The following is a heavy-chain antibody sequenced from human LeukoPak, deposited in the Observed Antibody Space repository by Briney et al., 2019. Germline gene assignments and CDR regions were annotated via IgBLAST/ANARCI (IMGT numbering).Heavy chain of an antibody. V-gene: IGHV3-74*01. CDR3: SRDFVGADDS. CDR1: PFTFSKYW. Sequence: GGSLRLSCAASPFTFSKYWMHWVRQAPGKGLDWVSRINSDGTVISYADSLKGRFTISRDNAKNTLYLQMNSLRVEDTAVYYCSRDFVGADDSWGQGTLVTV. CDR2: INSDGTVI. J-gene: IGHJ5*01. D-gene: IGHD1-26*01.